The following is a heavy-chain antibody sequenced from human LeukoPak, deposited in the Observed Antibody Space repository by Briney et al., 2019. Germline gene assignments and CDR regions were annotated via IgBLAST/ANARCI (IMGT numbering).Heavy chain of an antibody. CDR1: AFSDKSNY. J-gene: IGHJ4*02. V-gene: IGHV3-53*01. D-gene: IGHD2-8*02. CDR2: SYSGGST. Sequence: PGGFLRLSCVASAFSDKSNYMSWVRQAPGKGLEWVSVSYSGGSTYYEDSVKGRFTVSSDVSKNTLYLQMNNLRGEDTAVYYCASRHCSGENCYAGPLDFWGQGIQVTVSS. CDR3: ASRHCSGENCYAGPLDF.